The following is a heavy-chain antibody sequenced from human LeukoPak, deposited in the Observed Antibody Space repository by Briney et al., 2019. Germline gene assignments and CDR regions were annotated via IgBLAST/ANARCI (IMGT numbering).Heavy chain of an antibody. J-gene: IGHJ4*02. CDR2: IYPGDSDT. D-gene: IGHD6-6*01. CDR3: ARQDIAARPPDAY. CDR1: GYSFTTYW. V-gene: IGHV5-51*01. Sequence: GESLKISCKGSGYSFTTYWIAWVRQMPGKGLEWMGVIYPGDSDTKYSPSFQGQVTISADRSISTAYLQWNSLKASDTAMYYCARQDIAARPPDAYWGQGTLVTVSS.